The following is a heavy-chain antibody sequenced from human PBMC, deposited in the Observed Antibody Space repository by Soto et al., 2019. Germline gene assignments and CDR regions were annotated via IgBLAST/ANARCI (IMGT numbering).Heavy chain of an antibody. CDR3: ARQPSSGPFSLCDY. J-gene: IGHJ4*02. CDR1: GYIFSTNW. Sequence: XESLTISCKGSGYIFSTNWIGLVRQLPGKGLEWMGIIYPGDSDTRYSSSFEGRVTISADKSIRTAYLHWSSLKASDTAMYYCARQPSSGPFSLCDYWGQGTQVTV. D-gene: IGHD1-26*01. V-gene: IGHV5-51*01. CDR2: IYPGDSDT.